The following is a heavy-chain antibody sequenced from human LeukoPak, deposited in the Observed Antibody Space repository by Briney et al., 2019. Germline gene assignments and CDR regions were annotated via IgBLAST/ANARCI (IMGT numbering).Heavy chain of an antibody. CDR1: GFTFSNDF. CDR2: MRVDGSDI. CDR3: ASRIATAGSVDY. J-gene: IGHJ4*02. V-gene: IGHV3-7*03. Sequence: GGSLRLSCEASGFTFSNDFMTWVRQAPGKGLEWVANMRVDGSDIHYVDSVKGRFTISRDNSKNTLHLQMNTLRAEDTAVYYCASRIATAGSVDYWGQGTLVTVSS. D-gene: IGHD6-13*01.